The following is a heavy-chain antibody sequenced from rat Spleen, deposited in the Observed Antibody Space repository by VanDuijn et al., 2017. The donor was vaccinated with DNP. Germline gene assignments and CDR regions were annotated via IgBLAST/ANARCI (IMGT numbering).Heavy chain of an antibody. D-gene: IGHD1-12*02. Sequence: EVQLVESGGGLVQPGRSLKLSCAASGFTFSNYDMAWVRQAPKKGLEWVATISYDGSSTHYRDSVKGRFTISRDNAKRILYLQMDSLRSEDMATYYCARPNYYAGSYPHYWGQGVMVTVSS. CDR3: ARPNYYAGSYPHY. CDR2: ISYDGSST. J-gene: IGHJ2*01. V-gene: IGHV5-7*01. CDR1: GFTFSNYD.